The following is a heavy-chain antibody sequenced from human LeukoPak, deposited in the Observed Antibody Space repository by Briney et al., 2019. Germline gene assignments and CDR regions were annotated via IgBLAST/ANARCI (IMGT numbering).Heavy chain of an antibody. CDR2: INAGNGNT. CDR3: ARGWYSSGWYKYYFDY. Sequence: ASVKVSCKTSGYTFTSYAVHWVRQAPGQRLEWMGWINAGNGNTKYSQKFQGRVTITRDTSASTAYMELSSLRSEDTAVYYCARGWYSSGWYKYYFDYWGQGTLVTVSS. V-gene: IGHV1-3*01. J-gene: IGHJ4*02. CDR1: GYTFTSYA. D-gene: IGHD6-19*01.